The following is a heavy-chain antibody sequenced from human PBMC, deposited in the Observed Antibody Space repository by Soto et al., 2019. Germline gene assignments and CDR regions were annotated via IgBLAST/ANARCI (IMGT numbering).Heavy chain of an antibody. D-gene: IGHD3-9*01. Sequence: SETLSLTCTFSGGSIRSSSYYWGWIRQPPGKGLEWIGSIYYSGSTYYNPSLKSRVTISVDTSKNQFSLKLSSATAADTAVYYCARQGLRYFDWLLSYYGMDVWGQGTTVT. CDR1: GGSIRSSSYY. V-gene: IGHV4-39*01. CDR3: ARQGLRYFDWLLSYYGMDV. J-gene: IGHJ6*02. CDR2: IYYSGST.